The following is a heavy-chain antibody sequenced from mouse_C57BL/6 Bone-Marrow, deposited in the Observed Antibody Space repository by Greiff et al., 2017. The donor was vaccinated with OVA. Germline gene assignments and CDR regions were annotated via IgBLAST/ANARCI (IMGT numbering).Heavy chain of an antibody. CDR2: IYPRSGNT. D-gene: IGHD1-1*01. V-gene: IGHV1-81*01. J-gene: IGHJ4*01. CDR3: ARIFNYYGTSY. CDR1: GYTFTSYG. Sequence: VKLQESGAELARPGASVKLSCKASGYTFTSYGISWVKQRTGQGLEWIGEIYPRSGNTYYNEKFKGKATLTADKSSSTAYMELRSLTSEDSAVYFCARIFNYYGTSYWGQGTSVTVSS.